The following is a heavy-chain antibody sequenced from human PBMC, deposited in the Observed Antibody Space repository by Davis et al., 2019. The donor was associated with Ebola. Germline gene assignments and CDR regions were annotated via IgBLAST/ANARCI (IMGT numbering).Heavy chain of an antibody. CDR3: ARAGLNYPWTYYFDY. CDR1: GFTFSSYW. J-gene: IGHJ4*02. Sequence: GESLKISCAASGFTFSSYWMHWVRQAPGKGLVWVSRINSDGSSTSYADSVKGRFTISRDNAKNTLYLQMNSLRAEDTAVYYCARAGLNYPWTYYFDYWGQGTLVTVSS. CDR2: INSDGSST. D-gene: IGHD1-7*01. V-gene: IGHV3-74*01.